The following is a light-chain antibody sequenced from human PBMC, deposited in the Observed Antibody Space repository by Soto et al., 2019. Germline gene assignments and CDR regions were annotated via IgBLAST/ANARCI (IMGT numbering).Light chain of an antibody. CDR1: SSDVGSYNL. V-gene: IGLV2-23*01. CDR3: CSYAGRSTVV. CDR2: EGS. J-gene: IGLJ2*01. Sequence: QSALPQPASVSGSPGQSITISCTGTSSDVGSYNLVSWYHQHPGKAPKLMIDEGSKRPSGVSNRFSGSKSGNTASLTSSGLQAEDEADDDCCSYAGRSTVVCGGGTQLTVL.